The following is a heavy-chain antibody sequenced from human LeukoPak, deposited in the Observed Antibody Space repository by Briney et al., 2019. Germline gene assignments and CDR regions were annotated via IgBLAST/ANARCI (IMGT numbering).Heavy chain of an antibody. CDR3: VSFYEAY. CDR2: ISYDGSDE. Sequence: GGSLRLSCVASGLAFSSYSMHWVRQAPGKGLEWVGVISYDGSDEYYTDSVKGRFTISRDNSKNTVYLQMNNLRAEDTAVYYCVSFYEAYWGRGTLVTVSS. V-gene: IGHV3-30*04. J-gene: IGHJ4*02. D-gene: IGHD2/OR15-2a*01. CDR1: GLAFSSYS.